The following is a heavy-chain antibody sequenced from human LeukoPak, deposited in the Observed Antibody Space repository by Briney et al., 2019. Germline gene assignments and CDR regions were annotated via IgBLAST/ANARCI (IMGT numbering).Heavy chain of an antibody. CDR1: GGSISSGSYY. D-gene: IGHD3/OR15-3a*01. J-gene: IGHJ2*01. V-gene: IGHV4-39*01. CDR2: IYYTGST. Sequence: SETLSLTCAVSGGSISSGSYYWGWIRQPPGKGLEWIGSIYYTGSTYYNPSLKSRVTISVDTSKNQFSLNLSSVTAADTAVYYCARPDWSNWCFDLWGRGTLVIVSS. CDR3: ARPDWSNWCFDL.